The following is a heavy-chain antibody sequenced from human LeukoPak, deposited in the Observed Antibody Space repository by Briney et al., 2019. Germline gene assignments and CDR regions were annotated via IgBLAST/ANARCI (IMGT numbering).Heavy chain of an antibody. CDR3: AKDIGRFLEWLGFDP. Sequence: GGSLRLSCAASGFTFDDYAMHWVRQAPGKGLEWVSGISWNSGSIGYADSVKGRFTISRDNAKNSLYLQMNSLRAEDTALYYCAKDIGRFLEWLGFDPWGQETLVTVSS. CDR2: ISWNSGSI. D-gene: IGHD3-3*01. J-gene: IGHJ5*02. V-gene: IGHV3-9*01. CDR1: GFTFDDYA.